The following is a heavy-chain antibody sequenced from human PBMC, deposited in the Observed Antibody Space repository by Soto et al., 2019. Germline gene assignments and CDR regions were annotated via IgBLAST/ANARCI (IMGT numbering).Heavy chain of an antibody. V-gene: IGHV1-18*04. Sequence: ASVKVSCKASGYTFTSYGISWVRQAPGQGLEWMGWISAYNGNTNYAQKLQGRVTMTTDTSTNTAYMELRGLRSDDTAVYYCARAPIFYGSGSYDNWFDPWGQGTLVTVSS. CDR1: GYTFTSYG. CDR2: ISAYNGNT. J-gene: IGHJ5*02. CDR3: ARAPIFYGSGSYDNWFDP. D-gene: IGHD3-10*01.